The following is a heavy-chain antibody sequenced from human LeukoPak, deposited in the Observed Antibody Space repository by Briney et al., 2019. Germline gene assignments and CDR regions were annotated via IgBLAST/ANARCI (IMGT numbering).Heavy chain of an antibody. V-gene: IGHV4-39*01. D-gene: IGHD6-6*01. Sequence: PSETLSLTCTVSGDSVSTNLYYWGWIRQPPGKGLEWIGNLFHSGTTYYNPSLKSRVSISVDTSKNQFSLKLNCVTAAVTSVYYCARQGYGRSSFFDHWGQGTLVTVSS. J-gene: IGHJ4*02. CDR2: LFHSGTT. CDR3: ARQGYGRSSFFDH. CDR1: GDSVSTNLYY.